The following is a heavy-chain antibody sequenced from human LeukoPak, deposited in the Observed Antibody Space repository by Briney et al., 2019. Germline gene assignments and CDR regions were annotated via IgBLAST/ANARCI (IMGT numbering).Heavy chain of an antibody. V-gene: IGHV4-34*01. CDR3: ARGPYQLRRWFDP. J-gene: IGHJ5*02. CDR1: GGSFSGYY. D-gene: IGHD3-3*01. Sequence: SETLSLTCAVYGGSFSGYYWSWIRKPPGKGLEWIGEINHSGSTNYNPSLKSRVTISVDTSKNQFSLKLSSVTAADTAVYYCARGPYQLRRWFDPWGQGTLVTVSS. CDR2: INHSGST.